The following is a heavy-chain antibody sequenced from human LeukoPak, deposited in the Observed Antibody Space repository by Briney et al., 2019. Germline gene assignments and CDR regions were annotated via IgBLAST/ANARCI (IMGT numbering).Heavy chain of an antibody. J-gene: IGHJ4*02. Sequence: GGSLRLSCAASGFTFSNYGMLWVRQAPGKGLEWVAVIWYDGSKKYYADSVKGRFTISRDDSKNTLYLQMNSLRVEDTAVYYCAREVNQSGDYGIDYWGQGTLVTVSS. CDR2: IWYDGSKK. V-gene: IGHV3-33*01. D-gene: IGHD4-17*01. CDR3: AREVNQSGDYGIDY. CDR1: GFTFSNYG.